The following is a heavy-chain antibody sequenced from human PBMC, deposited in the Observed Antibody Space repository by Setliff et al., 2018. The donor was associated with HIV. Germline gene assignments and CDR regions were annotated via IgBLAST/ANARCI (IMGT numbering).Heavy chain of an antibody. J-gene: IGHJ4*02. Sequence: GGSLRLSCVASGLPFYNYWMHWVRQVPGQGLVWVSRINVDGSSISYADSVKGRFTISRDNAKNTLFLQMNSLRAEDTAVYYCARLPQDVRSSIDFWGQGTLVTVSS. CDR1: GLPFYNYW. CDR2: INVDGSSI. D-gene: IGHD6-6*01. V-gene: IGHV3-74*01. CDR3: ARLPQDVRSSIDF.